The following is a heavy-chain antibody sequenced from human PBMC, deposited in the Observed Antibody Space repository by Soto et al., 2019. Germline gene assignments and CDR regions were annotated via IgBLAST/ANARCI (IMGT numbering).Heavy chain of an antibody. J-gene: IGHJ5*02. CDR3: ARIIAAASTSFWFHL. D-gene: IGHD6-13*01. CDR1: DGSVSNLVYY. Sequence: PSQILSLTCTVSDGSVSNLVYYWSWIRQPPGKGLEWIGYIYYSGSTYYNPSLKSRLTISVDTSKNQFSLKLSSVTAADTAVYYCARIIAAASTSFWFHLWGQGTLVTVSS. V-gene: IGHV4-30-4*08. CDR2: IYYSGST.